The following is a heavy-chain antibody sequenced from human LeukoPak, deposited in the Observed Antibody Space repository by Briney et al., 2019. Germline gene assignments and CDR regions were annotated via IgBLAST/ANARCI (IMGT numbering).Heavy chain of an antibody. CDR1: GYTFIGHY. CDR3: ATGPSSSGGAY. Sequence: ASVKVSCKASGYTFIGHYIHWVRQAPGQGLEWMGRIDPNSGATNYVQKFRGRVTMTSDTSISTAYMDLNTLTSDDTAVYYCATGPSSSGGAYWGQGTLVTVSS. V-gene: IGHV1-2*06. J-gene: IGHJ4*02. D-gene: IGHD6-13*01. CDR2: IDPNSGAT.